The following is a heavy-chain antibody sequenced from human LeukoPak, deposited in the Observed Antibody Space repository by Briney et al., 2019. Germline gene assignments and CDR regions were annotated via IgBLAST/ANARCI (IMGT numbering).Heavy chain of an antibody. J-gene: IGHJ4*02. CDR1: GFTFSSYA. D-gene: IGHD6-19*01. Sequence: SGGSLRLSCAASGFTFSSYAMHWVRQAPGKGLEWVAVISYDGSNKYYADSVKGRFTISRDNAKNSLYLQMNSLRAEDTAVYYCAREYSSGWSSPHFDYWGQGTLVTVSS. CDR3: AREYSSGWSSPHFDY. V-gene: IGHV3-30-3*01. CDR2: ISYDGSNK.